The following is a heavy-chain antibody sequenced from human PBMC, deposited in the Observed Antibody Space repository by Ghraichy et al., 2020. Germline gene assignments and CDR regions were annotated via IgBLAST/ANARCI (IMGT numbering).Heavy chain of an antibody. D-gene: IGHD2-15*01. CDR2: IKTRADGVTT. CDR1: NLAFNNAW. CDR3: TTELYCSGGTCSEI. V-gene: IGHV3-15*07. J-gene: IGHJ3*02. Sequence: GGSLRLSCAASNLAFNNAWMNWVRQPPGTGLEWVGRIKTRADGVTTDYAAPVKGRFTISRDESTNTLYLQMNSLKTEDTGVYYCTTELYCSGGTCSEIWGQGTMVTVSP.